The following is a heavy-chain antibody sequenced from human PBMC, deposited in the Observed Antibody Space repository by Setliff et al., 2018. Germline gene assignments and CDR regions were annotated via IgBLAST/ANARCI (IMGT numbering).Heavy chain of an antibody. J-gene: IGHJ4*02. D-gene: IGHD2-15*01. CDR2: IWDDGVKK. V-gene: IGHV3-33*08. CDR3: ARTCSGSGCYAGLES. Sequence: SCAASGFTFSTYRMHWVRQAPGKGLEWVAVIWDDGVKKYHADPVKGRFTISRDNSKNTLYLQMNSLRPEDTAVYYCARTCSGSGCYAGLESWGQGTPVTVSS. CDR1: GFTFSTYR.